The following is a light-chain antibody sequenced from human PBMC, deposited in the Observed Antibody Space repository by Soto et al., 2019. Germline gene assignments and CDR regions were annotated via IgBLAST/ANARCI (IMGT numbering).Light chain of an antibody. CDR2: LGS. J-gene: IGKJ4*01. CDR3: IQALQTPFT. CDR1: QSLLHSSGRYY. Sequence: DIVMTQSPLSLPVTPGEPASISCRSSQSLLHSSGRYYLDWYLLKPGQSPQLVIYLGSHRASGVTDRFSGSGSGTDFTLTISRVEAEDVGIYYCIQALQTPFTFGGGTRAEIK. V-gene: IGKV2-28*01.